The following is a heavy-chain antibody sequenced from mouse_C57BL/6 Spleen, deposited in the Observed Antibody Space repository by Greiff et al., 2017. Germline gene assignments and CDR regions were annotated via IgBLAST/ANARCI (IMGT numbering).Heavy chain of an antibody. CDR1: GYAFSSSW. J-gene: IGHJ2*01. CDR2: IYPGDGDT. Sequence: QVQLQQSGPELVKPGASVKISCKASGYAFSSSWMNWVKQRTGKGLEWIGRIYPGDGDTNYNGKFKGKATLTADKSSSTAYMQLSSLTSEDSAVYFCARSRQIRLRHYFDYWGQGTTLTVSS. V-gene: IGHV1-82*01. CDR3: ARSRQIRLRHYFDY. D-gene: IGHD3-2*02.